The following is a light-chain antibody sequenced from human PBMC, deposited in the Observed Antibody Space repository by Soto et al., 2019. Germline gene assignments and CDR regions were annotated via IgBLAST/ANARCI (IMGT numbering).Light chain of an antibody. CDR2: KAS. CDR3: QQFGT. Sequence: DIQMTQSPSTLSGSVGDRVTITCRASQSISSWLAWYQQKPGKAPNLLIYKASHLENGVPSRFSGSGSGSEFTLTISTLQPDDFATYYCQQFGTFGQGTKVDIK. V-gene: IGKV1-5*03. CDR1: QSISSW. J-gene: IGKJ1*01.